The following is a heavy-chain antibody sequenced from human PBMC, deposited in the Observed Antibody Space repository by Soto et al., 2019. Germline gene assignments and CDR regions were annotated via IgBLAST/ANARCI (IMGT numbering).Heavy chain of an antibody. CDR1: GFTFSEYG. CDR3: AREEHIVVVTAIPAEYFQH. Sequence: QVQLVESGGCVVQPGRSLRISCAASGFTFSEYGMHWVRQAPGKGLEWVAAISKEGINKNYGESVKGRFTISRDNSKNTLSLEMNSLGLGDTAVYYCAREEHIVVVTAIPAEYFQHWGLGTLVTVSS. J-gene: IGHJ1*01. CDR2: ISKEGINK. D-gene: IGHD2-21*02. V-gene: IGHV3-30*03.